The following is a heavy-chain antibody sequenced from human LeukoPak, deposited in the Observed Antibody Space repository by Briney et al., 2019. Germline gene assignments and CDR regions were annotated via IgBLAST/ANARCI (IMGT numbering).Heavy chain of an antibody. D-gene: IGHD2-2*01. J-gene: IGHJ4*02. V-gene: IGHV3-48*02. CDR3: AKIGYCTSTSCYPPDY. CDR2: ITGSSTIM. Sequence: GGSLRLSCAASGFTFSTYSMNWVRQAPGKGPEWVSYITGSSTIMYHADSVKGRFTISRDNAKNSLYLQMNSLRDEDTAVYYCAKIGYCTSTSCYPPDYWGQGTLVTVSS. CDR1: GFTFSTYS.